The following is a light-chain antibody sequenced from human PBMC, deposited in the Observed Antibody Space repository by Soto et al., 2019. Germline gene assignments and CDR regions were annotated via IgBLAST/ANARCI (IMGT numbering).Light chain of an antibody. Sequence: QSVLTQPASVSGSPGQSITISCTGTSSDVGGYNYVSWYQQHPGKVPKLMIYDVTNRPSGVSDRFSGSKSGSTASLTISGLQAEDEADYYCSSYTSSSTVLLGGGTKVTVL. V-gene: IGLV2-14*01. CDR2: DVT. CDR1: SSDVGGYNY. CDR3: SSYTSSSTVL. J-gene: IGLJ2*01.